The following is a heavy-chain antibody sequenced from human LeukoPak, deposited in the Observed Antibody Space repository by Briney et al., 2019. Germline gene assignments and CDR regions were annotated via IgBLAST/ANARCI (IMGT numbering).Heavy chain of an antibody. J-gene: IGHJ4*02. CDR2: IKSKIDGGTT. CDR3: TTASDLYVHDFDY. Sequence: PGGSLRLSCAASGFSFSNAWMSWVRQAPGKGLEWVGRIKSKIDGGTTDYAAPVKGRFTISREDSKNTLYVQMNSLKTEDTAVYYCTTASDLYVHDFDYWGQGTLVTVSS. V-gene: IGHV3-15*01. D-gene: IGHD2-8*01. CDR1: GFSFSNAW.